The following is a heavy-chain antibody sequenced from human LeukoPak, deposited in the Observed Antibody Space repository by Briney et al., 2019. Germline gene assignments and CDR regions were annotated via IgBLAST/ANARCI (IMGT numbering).Heavy chain of an antibody. CDR1: GFAFSNYW. J-gene: IGHJ6*03. CDR2: INTHGSST. V-gene: IGHV3-74*01. CDR3: LAGYYYYYRDV. D-gene: IGHD6-13*01. Sequence: GGSLRLSCAASGFAFSNYWLHWVRQPPAKGLVLVARINTHGSSTNYADSVKGRFTISRDNAKNTLYLQMTSLGAEDTAVYYALAGYYYYYRDVWGKGTTVTVSS.